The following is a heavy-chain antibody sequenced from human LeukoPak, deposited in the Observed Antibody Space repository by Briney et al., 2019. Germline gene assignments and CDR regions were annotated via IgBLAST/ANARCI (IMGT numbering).Heavy chain of an antibody. J-gene: IGHJ6*03. CDR1: GLIFSSYG. V-gene: IGHV3-30*02. Sequence: PGGSLRLSCAASGLIFSSYGMHWVRQAPGEGLEWVAYIRHDESKTFYADSVKGRFTISRDNSKNTLYLQMHSLRAEDTALYYCARGLGYCSSSRCSPGYYMDVWGKGTTVTV. D-gene: IGHD2-15*01. CDR2: IRHDESKT. CDR3: ARGLGYCSSSRCSPGYYMDV.